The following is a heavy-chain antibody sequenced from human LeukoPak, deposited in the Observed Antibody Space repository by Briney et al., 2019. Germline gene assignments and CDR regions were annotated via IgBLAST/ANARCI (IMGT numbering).Heavy chain of an antibody. J-gene: IGHJ4*02. Sequence: GGSLRLSCAASGFTFSSYGMHWDRQAPGKGLEWVAVISYDGSNKYYADSVKGRFTISRDNSKNTLYLQMNSLRAEDTAVYYCAKDGVDYYGSGSLDYWGQGTLVTVSS. CDR3: AKDGVDYYGSGSLDY. V-gene: IGHV3-30*18. CDR1: GFTFSSYG. CDR2: ISYDGSNK. D-gene: IGHD3-10*01.